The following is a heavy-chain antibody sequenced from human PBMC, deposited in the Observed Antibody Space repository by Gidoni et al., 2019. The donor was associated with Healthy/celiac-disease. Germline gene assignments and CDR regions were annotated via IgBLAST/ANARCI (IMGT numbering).Heavy chain of an antibody. V-gene: IGHV1-69*06. J-gene: IGHJ2*01. Sequence: QVQLVQSGAEVKKPGSSVKVSCKASGGTFSSYAISWVRQAPGQGLEWMGGIIPIFGTANYAQKFQGRVTITADKSTSTAYMELSSLRSEDTAVYYCAREPPAYCGGDCYSNWYFDLWGRGTLVTVSS. CDR1: GGTFSSYA. CDR3: AREPPAYCGGDCYSNWYFDL. D-gene: IGHD2-21*02. CDR2: IIPIFGTA.